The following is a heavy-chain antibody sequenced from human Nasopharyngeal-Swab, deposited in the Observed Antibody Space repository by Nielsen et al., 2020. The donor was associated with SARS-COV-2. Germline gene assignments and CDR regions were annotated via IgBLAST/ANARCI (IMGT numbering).Heavy chain of an antibody. V-gene: IGHV4-30-4*01. Sequence: SETLSLTCTVSGGSISSGDYYWSWIRQPPGKGLEWIGYIYYSGSTYYNPSLKSRVTISVDTSKNQFSLKLSSVTAADTAVYYCARDREGAASGTERLDYWGQGTLVTVSS. CDR1: GGSISSGDYY. CDR2: IYYSGST. J-gene: IGHJ4*02. CDR3: ARDREGAASGTERLDY. D-gene: IGHD6-13*01.